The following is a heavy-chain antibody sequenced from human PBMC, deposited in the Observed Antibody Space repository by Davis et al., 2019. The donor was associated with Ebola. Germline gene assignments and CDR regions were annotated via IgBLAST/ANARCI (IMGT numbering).Heavy chain of an antibody. V-gene: IGHV4-34*01. D-gene: IGHD5-18*01. CDR3: AARRQGWIQLWLS. CDR1: GGSFSGYY. Sequence: MPSETLSLTCAVYGGSFSGYYWSWIRQPPGKGLEWIGEINHSGSTNYNPSLKSRVTITVETPKNQFSLKLSSVTAADTAVYYCAARRQGWIQLWLSWGQGTLVTVSS. CDR2: INHSGST. J-gene: IGHJ4*02.